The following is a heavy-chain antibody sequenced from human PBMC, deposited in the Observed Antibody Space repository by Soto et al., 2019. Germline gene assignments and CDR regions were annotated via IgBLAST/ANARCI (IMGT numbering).Heavy chain of an antibody. J-gene: IGHJ6*02. CDR1: GDSLSSYY. Sequence: QVQLQESGPGLVKPSETLSLTCTVSGDSLSSYYWSWIRQPPGKGLEWIGYIYYSGSTNYIPSLESRVTIVLDTSKNQVSLKVSSLTAADTAVYFCARGRLEGRGQYSFYYYGLDVWGQGTTVTVSS. V-gene: IGHV4-59*01. CDR3: ARGRLEGRGQYSFYYYGLDV. CDR2: IYYSGST. D-gene: IGHD1-1*01.